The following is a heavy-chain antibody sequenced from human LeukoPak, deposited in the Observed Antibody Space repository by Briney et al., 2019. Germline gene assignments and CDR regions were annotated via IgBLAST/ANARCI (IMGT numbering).Heavy chain of an antibody. CDR1: GFTFSIYS. V-gene: IGHV3-48*04. CDR3: ARDEVGATD. J-gene: IGHJ4*02. CDR2: IGSSGTTT. Sequence: PGGSLRLSCAASGFTFSIYSMNWVRQAPGRGLEWLSYIGSSGTTTYYADSVKGRFTISRDNAKNLLFLQMNSLRADDTAVYYCARDEVGATDWGQGTLVTVSS. D-gene: IGHD1-26*01.